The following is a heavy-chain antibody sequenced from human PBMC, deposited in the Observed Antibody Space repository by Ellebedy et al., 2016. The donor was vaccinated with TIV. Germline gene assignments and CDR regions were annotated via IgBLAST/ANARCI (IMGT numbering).Heavy chain of an antibody. V-gene: IGHV5-51*01. Sequence: GESLKISXRCSGYTFSSYWIGLVRQMPGQGLEWMGIIYPGDSDTRYSPSFQGQVTISADKSTSTAYLQWRSLKASDTAMYYCARRQLDPRSPWFGAFDIWGQGTMVTVSS. CDR2: IYPGDSDT. D-gene: IGHD3-10*01. J-gene: IGHJ3*02. CDR3: ARRQLDPRSPWFGAFDI. CDR1: GYTFSSYW.